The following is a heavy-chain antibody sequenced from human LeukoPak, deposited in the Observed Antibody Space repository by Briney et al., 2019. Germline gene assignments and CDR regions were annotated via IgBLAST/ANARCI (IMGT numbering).Heavy chain of an antibody. J-gene: IGHJ6*03. Sequence: SGGSLRLSCAASGFTFSSYAMHWVRQAPGKGLEWVAVISYDGSNKYYADSVKGRFTISRDNSKNTLYLQMNSLRAEDTAVYYCAKDGVVRGVFPTYYYYYYMDVWGKGTTVTISS. V-gene: IGHV3-30*04. CDR1: GFTFSSYA. CDR2: ISYDGSNK. D-gene: IGHD3-10*01. CDR3: AKDGVVRGVFPTYYYYYYMDV.